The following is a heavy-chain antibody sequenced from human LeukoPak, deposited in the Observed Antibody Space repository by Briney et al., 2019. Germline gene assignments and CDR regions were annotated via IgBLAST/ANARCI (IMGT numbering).Heavy chain of an antibody. D-gene: IGHD5-12*01. CDR1: GCTFTSYG. CDR2: ISAYNGNT. J-gene: IGHJ4*02. V-gene: IGHV1-18*01. CDR3: ARAGRVATWYYLDY. Sequence: GALVKVSCKASGCTFTSYGISWLRPAPGKGLAWMGWISAYNGNTNYAQKLQGRVTMTTDTSTSTAYMELRSLRSDDTAVYYCARAGRVATWYYLDYWGQGTLVTVSS.